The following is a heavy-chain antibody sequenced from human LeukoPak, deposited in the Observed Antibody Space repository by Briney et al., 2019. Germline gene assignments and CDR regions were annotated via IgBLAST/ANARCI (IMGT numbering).Heavy chain of an antibody. CDR3: AGSLPPLGAYTSSIAFDI. J-gene: IGHJ3*02. D-gene: IGHD5-18*01. V-gene: IGHV3-74*01. CDR2: ISSDGSTT. CDR1: GFTFNSYW. Sequence: GGSLRLSCAASGFTFNSYWMHWVRQAPGEGLVWVSRISSDGSTTSYADSVKGRFTISRDNAKNTLYLQMNSLRAEDTAAYYCAGSLPPLGAYTSSIAFDIWGQGTMATVSS.